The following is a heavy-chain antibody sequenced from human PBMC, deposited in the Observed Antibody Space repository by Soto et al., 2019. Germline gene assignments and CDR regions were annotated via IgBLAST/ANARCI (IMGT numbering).Heavy chain of an antibody. Sequence: GGSLRLSCAASGFTFSSYSMNWVRQAPGKGLEWVSYISSSSSTIYYADSVKGRFTISRDNAKNSLYLQMTSLRAEDTAVYYCARDYSSGHGGVWFDPWGQGTLVTVSS. V-gene: IGHV3-48*01. J-gene: IGHJ5*02. D-gene: IGHD6-19*01. CDR2: ISSSSSTI. CDR3: ARDYSSGHGGVWFDP. CDR1: GFTFSSYS.